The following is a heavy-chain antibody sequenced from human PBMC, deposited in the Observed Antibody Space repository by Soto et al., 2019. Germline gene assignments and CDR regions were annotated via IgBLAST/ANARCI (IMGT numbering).Heavy chain of an antibody. Sequence: QVQLVQSGAEVKKPGASVKVSCKASGYTFTSYGISWVRQAPGQGLEWMGWISAYNGNTNYAQKLQGRVTMTTDTSTSTAHMELRSLRSDDTAVYYCARDHCSGGSCYFPYYYYYGMDVWGQGTTVTVSS. CDR3: ARDHCSGGSCYFPYYYYYGMDV. V-gene: IGHV1-18*01. J-gene: IGHJ6*02. CDR1: GYTFTSYG. D-gene: IGHD2-15*01. CDR2: ISAYNGNT.